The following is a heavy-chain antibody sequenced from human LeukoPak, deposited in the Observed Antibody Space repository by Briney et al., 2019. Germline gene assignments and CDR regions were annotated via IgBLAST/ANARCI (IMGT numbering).Heavy chain of an antibody. D-gene: IGHD6-19*01. CDR1: GFTFSSYA. CDR2: ISYDGSNK. J-gene: IGHJ4*02. V-gene: IGHV3-30-3*01. CDR3: ARELEQWLVLFY. Sequence: GSLRLSCAASGFTFSSYAMHWVRQAPGKGLEWVAVISYDGSNKYYADSVKGRFTISRDNSKNTLYLQMNSLRAEDTAVYYCARELEQWLVLFYWGQGTLVTVSS.